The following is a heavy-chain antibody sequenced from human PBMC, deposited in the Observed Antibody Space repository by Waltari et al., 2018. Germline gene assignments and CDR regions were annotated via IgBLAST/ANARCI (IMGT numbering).Heavy chain of an antibody. V-gene: IGHV4-4*02. J-gene: IGHJ4*02. D-gene: IGHD2-2*01. CDR3: VRQGYCSRTACQTWAWD. CDR2: IFHTEAT. CDR1: GYSISSYDR. Sequence: QVQLHESGPCLVTTSGTLSLTCAISGYSISSYDRWVWVRQPPGKGLEWIAEIFHTEATDYNPSLKSRVTISLDKSKNHFSLNLTSVTAADTAVYYCVRQGYCSRTACQTWAWDWGRGTLVTVSS.